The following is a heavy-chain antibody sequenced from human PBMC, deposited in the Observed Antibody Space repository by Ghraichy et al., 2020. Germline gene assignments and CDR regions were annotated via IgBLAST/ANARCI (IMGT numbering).Heavy chain of an antibody. CDR3: ARQGGNGVVVAFDI. J-gene: IGHJ3*02. D-gene: IGHD3-22*01. V-gene: IGHV4-39*01. Sequence: SQTLSLTCTVSGGSISSSSYYWGWIRQPPGKGLEWIGSIYYSGSTYYNPSLKSRVTISVDTSKNQFSLKLSSVTAADTAVYYCARQGGNGVVVAFDIWGQGTMVTVSS. CDR2: IYYSGST. CDR1: GGSISSSSYY.